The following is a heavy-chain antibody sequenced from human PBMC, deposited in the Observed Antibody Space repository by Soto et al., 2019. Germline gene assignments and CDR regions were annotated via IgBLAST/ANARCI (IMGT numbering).Heavy chain of an antibody. V-gene: IGHV3-21*01. D-gene: IGHD6-6*01. Sequence: GGSLRLSCAASGFTFSSSSMNWVRQAPGKGLEWVSSISSSSSYIYYADSVKGRFTISRDNAKNSLYLQMNSLRAEDTAVYYCARELDYSSSSYDYWGQGTLVTVSS. CDR1: GFTFSSSS. CDR2: ISSSSSYI. CDR3: ARELDYSSSSYDY. J-gene: IGHJ4*02.